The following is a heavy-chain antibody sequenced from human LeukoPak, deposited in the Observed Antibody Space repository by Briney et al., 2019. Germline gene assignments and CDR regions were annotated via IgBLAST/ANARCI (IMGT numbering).Heavy chain of an antibody. Sequence: GGSLRLSCAASGFTFSSYWMSWVRQAPGKGLEWVAYIKQDVTEKYYVDSVKGRFSISRDNAKNSLYLQMNSLRAEDTAVYYCARDPDDGSGYPHPYFDYWGQGTLVTVSS. J-gene: IGHJ4*02. CDR2: IKQDVTEK. CDR1: GFTFSSYW. V-gene: IGHV3-7*01. CDR3: ARDPDDGSGYPHPYFDY. D-gene: IGHD3-22*01.